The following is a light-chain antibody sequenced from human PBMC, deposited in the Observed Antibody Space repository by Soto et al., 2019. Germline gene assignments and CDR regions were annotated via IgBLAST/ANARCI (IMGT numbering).Light chain of an antibody. V-gene: IGKV1-5*01. CDR2: DAS. CDR1: QSISSW. Sequence: DIPMNQSPSTLTASVEDKDTITRLASQSISSWLAWYQQKPGKAPKLLMYDASSLESGVTSRFSGSGSGTEFTLTISSLQPDDCATYYCQQYNSYWGTFGQGTKGEIK. J-gene: IGKJ1*01. CDR3: QQYNSYWGT.